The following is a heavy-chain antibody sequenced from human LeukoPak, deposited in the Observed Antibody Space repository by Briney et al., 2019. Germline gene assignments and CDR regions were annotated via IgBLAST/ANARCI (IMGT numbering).Heavy chain of an antibody. CDR1: GDSVSSNSGS. Sequence: SQTLSLTCAISGDSVSSNSGSWSWIRQSPSRGPEWLGRIYYRSRWHYEYAVSVQNRISISPDTTKNQFSLQLNSMSPDDSAVYYCVSGGDWAFGWYFDVWGRGALVTVPS. CDR2: IYYRSRWHY. CDR3: VSGGDWAFGWYFDV. V-gene: IGHV6-1*01. D-gene: IGHD6-25*01. J-gene: IGHJ2*01.